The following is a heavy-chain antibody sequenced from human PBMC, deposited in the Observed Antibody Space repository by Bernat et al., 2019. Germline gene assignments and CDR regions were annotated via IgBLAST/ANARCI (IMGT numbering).Heavy chain of an antibody. CDR1: GFSLSTRGVG. Sequence: QITLKESGPTLVKPTQTLTLTCTFSGFSLSTRGVGVGWIRQPPGKALEWLALIYWDDDKYYSTSLKTRLTISKDTSKNQLVLTMTNMDPVDTATYYCARIRRYCSSTSCYEFLDYWGQGTLVTVSS. J-gene: IGHJ4*02. CDR2: IYWDDDK. CDR3: ARIRRYCSSTSCYEFLDY. D-gene: IGHD2-2*01. V-gene: IGHV2-70*01.